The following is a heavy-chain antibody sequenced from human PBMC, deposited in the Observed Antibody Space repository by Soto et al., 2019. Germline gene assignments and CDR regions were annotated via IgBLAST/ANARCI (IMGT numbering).Heavy chain of an antibody. Sequence: GGSLRLSCAASGFTFSNAWMSWVRHAPGKGLEWVGRIKSKTDGGTTDYAAPVKGRFTISRDDSKNTLYLQMNSLKTEDTAVYYCTTEIGLYDYIWGSYRYTDFDYWGQGTLVTVSS. CDR1: GFTFSNAW. CDR2: IKSKTDGGTT. CDR3: TTEIGLYDYIWGSYRYTDFDY. J-gene: IGHJ4*02. D-gene: IGHD3-16*02. V-gene: IGHV3-15*01.